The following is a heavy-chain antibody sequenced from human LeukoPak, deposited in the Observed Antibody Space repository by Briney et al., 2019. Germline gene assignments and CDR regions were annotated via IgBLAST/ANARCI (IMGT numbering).Heavy chain of an antibody. CDR3: ARTSAATLFDY. CDR2: IYYSGST. J-gene: IGHJ4*02. Sequence: SETLSLTCTVSGGSISSYYWSWIRQPPGKGLEWIGYIYYSGSTNYNPSLKSRVTISVDTSKNQFSLKLSSVTAADTAVYYCARTSAATLFDYWGQGTLVTVSS. CDR1: GGSISSYY. D-gene: IGHD2-15*01. V-gene: IGHV4-59*01.